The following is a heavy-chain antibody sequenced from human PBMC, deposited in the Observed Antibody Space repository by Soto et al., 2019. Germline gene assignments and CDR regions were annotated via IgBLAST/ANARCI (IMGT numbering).Heavy chain of an antibody. Sequence: QVQLQESGPGLVKPSQTLSLTCTVSGGSLSSGGYYWSWLRPLPGKGLEWIGYIYYTGKGYYNPALKSRVAMSVDTSKNQLSLKLSSVTAADSALYYCARVFAGSFDSWGQGTLVTVSS. CDR3: ARVFAGSFDS. CDR2: IYYTGKG. CDR1: GGSLSSGGYY. V-gene: IGHV4-31*03. J-gene: IGHJ4*02. D-gene: IGHD2-21*01.